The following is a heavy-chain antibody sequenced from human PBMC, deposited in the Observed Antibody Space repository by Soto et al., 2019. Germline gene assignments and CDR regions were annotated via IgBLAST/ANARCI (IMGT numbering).Heavy chain of an antibody. Sequence: EVQLLESGGGLVQPGGSLRLSCAVSGLTFRNHAMSWVRQAPGKGLEWVSTIAPIGYSTHYAGSVEGRFTISRDDSKSTLDLQMNSLRADDTAVYYCVSWVFPHFDYWGQGTLVSVSS. CDR1: GLTFRNHA. CDR2: IAPIGYST. CDR3: VSWVFPHFDY. V-gene: IGHV3-23*01. J-gene: IGHJ4*02. D-gene: IGHD2-8*01.